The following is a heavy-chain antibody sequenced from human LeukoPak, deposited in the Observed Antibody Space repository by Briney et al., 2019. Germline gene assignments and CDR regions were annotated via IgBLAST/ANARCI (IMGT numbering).Heavy chain of an antibody. CDR3: AKHFAYSSSSYFDY. Sequence: SETLSLTCSVSGGSVNTYYWSWIRQPPGKGLEWIGYVYYTGSTNYNPSLKSRVTIFEDKSKNQFSLRLSSVTVADTAVYYCAKHFAYSSSSYFDYWGQGNLVTVSS. CDR1: GGSVNTYY. CDR2: VYYTGST. V-gene: IGHV4-59*08. J-gene: IGHJ4*02. D-gene: IGHD6-6*01.